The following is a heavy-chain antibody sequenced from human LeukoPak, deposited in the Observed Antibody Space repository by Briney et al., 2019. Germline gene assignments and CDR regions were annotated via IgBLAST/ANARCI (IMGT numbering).Heavy chain of an antibody. CDR3: TRRRSGSYIDY. J-gene: IGHJ4*02. CDR1: GYIFTIYW. V-gene: IGHV5-51*01. Sequence: GESLKISCKGSGYIFTIYWIGWVRQIPGKGLEWMGITYPSDSETRYGPSLQGQVTISVDKSISTAYLQWSSLKASDTAMYYCTRRRSGSYIDYWGQGTLVTVSS. CDR2: TYPSDSET. D-gene: IGHD1-26*01.